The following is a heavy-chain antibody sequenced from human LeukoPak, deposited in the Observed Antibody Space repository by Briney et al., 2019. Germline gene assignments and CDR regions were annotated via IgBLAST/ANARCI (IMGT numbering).Heavy chain of an antibody. J-gene: IGHJ5*01. CDR2: ISSTSAYI. CDR1: GFALNAYS. V-gene: IGHV3-21*01. Sequence: PGGSLRLSCAASGFALNAYSLTWVRQAQGKGLEWVSSISSTSAYIHYAESVKGRFTISRDNIDNVVYLQMNSLRVEDTAVYFCARVAVAGPTGWFDSWGQGTLVTVSS. CDR3: ARVAVAGPTGWFDS. D-gene: IGHD6-19*01.